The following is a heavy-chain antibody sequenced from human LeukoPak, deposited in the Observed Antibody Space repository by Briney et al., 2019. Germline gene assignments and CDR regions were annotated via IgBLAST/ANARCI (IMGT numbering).Heavy chain of an antibody. CDR1: DGSISNSF. V-gene: IGHV4-4*09. J-gene: IGHJ6*02. D-gene: IGHD1-26*01. CDR3: ARLSGSYYSYYYYGMDV. CDR2: IHTSGST. Sequence: SETLSLTCTVPDGSISNSFWNWVRQPPGKGLEWIAYIHTSGSTNYNPSLKSRVTISVDTSKNQFSLKLSSVTAADTAVYYCARLSGSYYSYYYYGMDVWGQGTTVTVSS.